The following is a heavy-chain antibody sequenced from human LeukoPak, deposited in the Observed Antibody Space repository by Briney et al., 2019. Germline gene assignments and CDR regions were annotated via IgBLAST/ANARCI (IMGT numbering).Heavy chain of an antibody. Sequence: SETLSLTCTVSGGSISSYYWSWIRQPPGKGLEWIGEINHSGSTNYNPSLKSRVTISVDTSKNQFSLKLSSVTAADTAVYYCARDRFGPVDYWGQGTLVTVSS. V-gene: IGHV4-34*01. J-gene: IGHJ4*02. CDR3: ARDRFGPVDY. CDR2: INHSGST. D-gene: IGHD3-16*01. CDR1: GGSISSYY.